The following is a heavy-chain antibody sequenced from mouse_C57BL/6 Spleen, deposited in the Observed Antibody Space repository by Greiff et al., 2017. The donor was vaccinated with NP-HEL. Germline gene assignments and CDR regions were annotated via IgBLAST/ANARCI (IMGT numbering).Heavy chain of an antibody. D-gene: IGHD2-3*01. CDR3: ARRGDGYYVGDFDY. Sequence: VQLQQPGAELVRPGSSVKLSCKASGYTFTSYWMHWVKQRPIQGLEWIGNIDPSDSETHYNQKFKDKATLTVDKSSSTAYMQLSSLTSEDSAVYYCARRGDGYYVGDFDYWGQGTTLTVSS. CDR2: IDPSDSET. CDR1: GYTFTSYW. V-gene: IGHV1-52*01. J-gene: IGHJ2*01.